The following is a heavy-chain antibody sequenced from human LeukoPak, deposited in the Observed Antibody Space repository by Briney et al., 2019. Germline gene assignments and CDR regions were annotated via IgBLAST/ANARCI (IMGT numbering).Heavy chain of an antibody. CDR1: GFTFSSYG. V-gene: IGHV3-23*01. D-gene: IGHD1-26*01. J-gene: IGHJ4*02. CDR2: ISGSGGST. Sequence: SGGSLRLSCAASGFTFSSYGMSWVRQAPGKGLEWVSAISGSGGSTYYADSVKGRFTISRDNSKNTLYLQMNSLRAEDTAVYYCASCLHGIVGAEYYFDYWGQGTLVTVSS. CDR3: ASCLHGIVGAEYYFDY.